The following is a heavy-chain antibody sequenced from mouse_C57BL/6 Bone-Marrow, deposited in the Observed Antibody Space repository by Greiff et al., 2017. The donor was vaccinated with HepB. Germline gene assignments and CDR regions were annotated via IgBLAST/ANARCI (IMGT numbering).Heavy chain of an antibody. CDR3: ARGSYGNDY. CDR1: GYTFTSYT. V-gene: IGHV1-4*01. D-gene: IGHD1-1*01. J-gene: IGHJ2*01. Sequence: VHLVESGAELARPGASVKMSCKASGYTFTSYTMHWVKQRPGQGLEWIGYINPSSGYTKYNQKFKDKATLTADKSSSTAYMQLSSLTSEDSAVYYCARGSYGNDYWGQGTTLTVSS. CDR2: INPSSGYT.